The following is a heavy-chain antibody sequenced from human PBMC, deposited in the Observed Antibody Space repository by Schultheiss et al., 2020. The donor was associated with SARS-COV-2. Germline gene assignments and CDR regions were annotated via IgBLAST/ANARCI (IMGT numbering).Heavy chain of an antibody. CDR1: GFSFNSYT. CDR3: ARDRLEWLSYYGMDV. V-gene: IGHV3-21*01. CDR2: ISSSGAYI. J-gene: IGHJ6*02. D-gene: IGHD3-3*01. Sequence: GGSLRLSCAASGFSFNSYTMNWVRQAPGKGLEWVSSISSSGAYIYYTDSLRGRFTISRDNAKNSLYLQLNSLRAEDTAVYYCARDRLEWLSYYGMDVWGQGTTVTVSS.